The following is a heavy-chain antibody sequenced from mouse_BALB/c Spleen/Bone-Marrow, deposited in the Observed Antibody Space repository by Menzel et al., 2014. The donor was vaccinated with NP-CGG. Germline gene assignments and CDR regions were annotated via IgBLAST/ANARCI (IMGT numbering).Heavy chain of an antibody. CDR3: ARPDYYGYLNY. J-gene: IGHJ2*01. CDR2: INPDSRTI. CDR1: GFDFSRYW. V-gene: IGHV4-1*02. D-gene: IGHD1-1*01. Sequence: DVKLQESGGGLVQPGGSLKLSCAASGFDFSRYWMSWVRQAPGKGLEWIGEINPDSRTISYSPSLKDKFIISRDNAKNTLYLRLNKVRSEDTALYYCARPDYYGYLNYWGQGTTLTVSS.